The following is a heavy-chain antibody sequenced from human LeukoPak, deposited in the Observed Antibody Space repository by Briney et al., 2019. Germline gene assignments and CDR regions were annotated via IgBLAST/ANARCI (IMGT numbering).Heavy chain of an antibody. D-gene: IGHD3-10*01. V-gene: IGHV3-13*01. CDR3: AREMSGSNDALDI. Sequence: GGSLRLSCAASGFTLSTYDVHWVRQPTGEGLEWVSIIYRAGDTYYPGSVKGRFTISRDNAKNSLYLQMSSLRAEDTAVYYCAREMSGSNDALDIWGQGTMVTVSS. CDR2: IYRAGDT. J-gene: IGHJ3*02. CDR1: GFTLSTYD.